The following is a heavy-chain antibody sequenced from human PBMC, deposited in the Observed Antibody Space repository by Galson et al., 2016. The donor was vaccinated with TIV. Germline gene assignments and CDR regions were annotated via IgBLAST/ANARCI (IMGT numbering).Heavy chain of an antibody. CDR3: ARDQSMIGDYYFDL. J-gene: IGHJ2*01. Sequence: SVKVPCKASGFNFSDYYFHWVRQAPGQGLEWMGWINPTSGGTKYAQKFQAWVTLTRDTSINTAHMEMSRLKSDDTAVYFCARDQSMIGDYYFDLWGRGTLVTVSS. CDR2: INPTSGGT. V-gene: IGHV1-2*04. D-gene: IGHD3-16*01. CDR1: GFNFSDYY.